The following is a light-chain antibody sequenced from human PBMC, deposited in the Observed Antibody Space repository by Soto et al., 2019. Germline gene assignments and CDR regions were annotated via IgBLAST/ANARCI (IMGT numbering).Light chain of an antibody. CDR1: SSDVGAYNY. J-gene: IGLJ1*01. Sequence: QSLLTQPPSASGSLGQSVTISCTGTSSDVGAYNYVSWYQQHPGKAPKLMIYEVTRRPSGVPDRFSGSKSGNTASLNVSGLQAEDEADYYCCSYADNTDYVLGNGTKVTVL. CDR2: EVT. V-gene: IGLV2-8*01. CDR3: CSYADNTDYV.